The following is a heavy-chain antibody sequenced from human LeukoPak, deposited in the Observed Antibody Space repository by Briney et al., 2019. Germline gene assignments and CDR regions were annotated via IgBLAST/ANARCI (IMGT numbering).Heavy chain of an antibody. D-gene: IGHD4-17*01. CDR1: GFTFSSYA. V-gene: IGHV3-23*01. CDR3: AKIPPTTVTPYYFDY. Sequence: GGSLRLSCAASGFTFSSYAMSWVRQAPGKGLEWVSAISGSGGSTYYADSVKGRFTISRDNSKNTLYLQVNSLRAEDTAIYYCAKIPPTTVTPYYFDYWGQGSLVTVSS. CDR2: ISGSGGST. J-gene: IGHJ4*02.